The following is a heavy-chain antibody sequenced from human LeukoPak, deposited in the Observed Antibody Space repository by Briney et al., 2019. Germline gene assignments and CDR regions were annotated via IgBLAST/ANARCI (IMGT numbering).Heavy chain of an antibody. J-gene: IGHJ3*02. CDR1: GGSFRGYY. V-gene: IGHV4-34*01. CDR2: INHSGST. D-gene: IGHD1-26*01. CDR3: ERGGSYYARRAFDI. Sequence: SETLSLTCAVYGGSFRGYYWSWIRQPPGKGLEWIGEINHSGSTNYNPSLKSRVTISVDTFKNQFSLKLSSVTGADTAVYYCERGGSYYARRAFDIWGQGAMVTVSS.